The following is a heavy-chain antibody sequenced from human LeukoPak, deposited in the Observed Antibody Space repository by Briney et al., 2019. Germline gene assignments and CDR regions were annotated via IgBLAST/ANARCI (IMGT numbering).Heavy chain of an antibody. J-gene: IGHJ5*02. CDR2: IYHVGNT. CDR3: ARSDYGSGTYYNLGSRQAFWFDP. V-gene: IGHV4-30-2*01. D-gene: IGHD3-10*01. Sequence: SQTLSLTCAVSGASISRGAYSWSWIRQPRGKGLEWIGYIYHVGNTYYNPSLNSRVTISVDRSKTQFSLKLSSVTAADTAIYYCARSDYGSGTYYNLGSRQAFWFDPWGPGTLVTVSS. CDR1: GASISRGAYS.